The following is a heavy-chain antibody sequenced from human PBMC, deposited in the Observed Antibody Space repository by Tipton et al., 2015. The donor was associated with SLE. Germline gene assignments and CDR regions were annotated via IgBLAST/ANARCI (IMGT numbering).Heavy chain of an antibody. J-gene: IGHJ5*02. CDR2: TYYTGSA. CDR1: NGSISSSNYY. V-gene: IGHV4-39*07. D-gene: IGHD2-2*01. Sequence: TLSLTCTVSNGSISSSNYYWGWLRQPPGKGLEWIGTTYYTGSAYYHPSLESRVAISVNTSKNQFSLKLSSVTAADTAVYFCARGYTSSRFNRFDPWGQGTLVTVSS. CDR3: ARGYTSSRFNRFDP.